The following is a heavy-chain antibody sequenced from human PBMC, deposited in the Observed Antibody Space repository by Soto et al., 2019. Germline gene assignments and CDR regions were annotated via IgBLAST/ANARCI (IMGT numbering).Heavy chain of an antibody. V-gene: IGHV1-2*02. CDR2: INPNSGGT. Sequence: EASVKVSCKASGYTFTGYYMHWVRQAPGQGLEWMGWINPNSGGTNYAQKFQGRVTMTRDTSISTAYMELSRLRSDDTAVYYCATRMVRGAHVGFDYWGHGTLVTVSS. CDR3: ATRMVRGAHVGFDY. J-gene: IGHJ4*01. D-gene: IGHD3-10*01. CDR1: GYTFTGYY.